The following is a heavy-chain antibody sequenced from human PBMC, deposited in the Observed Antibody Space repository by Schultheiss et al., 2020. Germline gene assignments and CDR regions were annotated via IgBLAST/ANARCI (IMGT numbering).Heavy chain of an antibody. CDR3: ARDQSVAGPTTYDY. CDR2: IWYDGSNK. J-gene: IGHJ4*02. D-gene: IGHD6-19*01. Sequence: GESLKISCAASGFTFSSYGMHWVRQAPGKGLEWVAVIWYDGSNKYYADSVKGRFTISRDNAKNTLYLQMNSLRDEDTAVYYCARDQSVAGPTTYDYWGQGTLVTVSS. CDR1: GFTFSSYG. V-gene: IGHV3-33*01.